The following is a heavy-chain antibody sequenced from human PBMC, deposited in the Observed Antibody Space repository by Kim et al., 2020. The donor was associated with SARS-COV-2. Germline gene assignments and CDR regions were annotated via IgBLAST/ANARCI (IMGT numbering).Heavy chain of an antibody. J-gene: IGHJ5*02. CDR3: ARDVSWRIINSNWVDP. CDR1: GYSFTTYR. V-gene: IGHV7-4-1*02. Sequence: ASVKVSCKASGYSFTTYRMHWVRQASGQRLEWMGWIDTKTGNPTYAPAFTGRFVFSLDTSVTTAYLQISGLRAEDTAAYYCARDVSWRIINSNWVDPWGQGTLVIVSS. D-gene: IGHD1-1*01. CDR2: IDTKTGNP.